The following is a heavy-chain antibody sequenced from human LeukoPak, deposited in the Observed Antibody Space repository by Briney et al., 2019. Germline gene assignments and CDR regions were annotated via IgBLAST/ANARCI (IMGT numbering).Heavy chain of an antibody. Sequence: SETLSLTCTVSGGSISSGDYYWSWTRQPPGKGLEWIGYIYYSGSTYYNPSLKSRVTISVDTSKNQFSLKLSSVTAADTAVYYCARELHLLYNWFDPWGQGTLVTVSS. J-gene: IGHJ5*02. D-gene: IGHD4-11*01. CDR2: IYYSGST. CDR1: GGSISSGDYY. V-gene: IGHV4-30-4*01. CDR3: ARELHLLYNWFDP.